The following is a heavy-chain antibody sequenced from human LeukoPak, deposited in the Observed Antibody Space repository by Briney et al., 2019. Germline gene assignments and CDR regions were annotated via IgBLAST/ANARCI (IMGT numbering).Heavy chain of an antibody. J-gene: IGHJ4*02. CDR2: IYHSGST. D-gene: IGHD1-1*01. V-gene: IGHV4-38-2*01. CDR3: ARHSKEQLGEIYFDY. CDR1: GSSISSGYY. Sequence: KPSATLSLTCAVSGSSISSGYYWGWIRQPPGTGLEWIGSIYHSGSTYYNPSLKSRVTISVDTSKNQFSLKLSSVTAADTAVYYCARHSKEQLGEIYFDYWGQGTLVTVSS.